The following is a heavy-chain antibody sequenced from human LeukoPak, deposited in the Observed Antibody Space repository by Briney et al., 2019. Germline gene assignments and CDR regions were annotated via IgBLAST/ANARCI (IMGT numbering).Heavy chain of an antibody. J-gene: IGHJ5*02. CDR3: ARGTLRRTNWFDP. CDR1: GGSFSVYY. D-gene: IGHD4-17*01. V-gene: IGHV4-34*01. CDR2: INHSGST. Sequence: TPSETLSLTCAVYGGSFSVYYWGCIRHPPGRGLEWIGEINHSGSTNYNPSLKSRVTISVDTSKNQFSLKLSSVTAADTAVYYCARGTLRRTNWFDPWGQGTLVTVSS.